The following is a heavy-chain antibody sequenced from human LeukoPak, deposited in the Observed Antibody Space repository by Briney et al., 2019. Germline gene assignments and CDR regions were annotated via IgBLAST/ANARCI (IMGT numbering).Heavy chain of an antibody. D-gene: IGHD1-1*01. CDR1: GFTFSSYA. CDR3: ARYDARYGMDV. Sequence: GGSLRLSCAASGFTFSSYAMHGVRQAPGKGLEWVAVISYDGSNKYYADSVKGRFTISRDNSKNTLYLQMNSLRAEDTAVYYCARYDARYGMDVWGQGTTVAVSS. V-gene: IGHV3-30*01. J-gene: IGHJ6*02. CDR2: ISYDGSNK.